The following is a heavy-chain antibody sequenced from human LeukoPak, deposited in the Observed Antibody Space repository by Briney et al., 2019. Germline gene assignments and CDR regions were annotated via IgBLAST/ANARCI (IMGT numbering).Heavy chain of an antibody. CDR1: GFTFSRHA. J-gene: IGHJ4*02. Sequence: PGGSLRLSCAASGFTFSRHAMNWVRQTPGKGPGWISFITDRSDRIFYADSVKGRFTVSRDNAKNTLYLQMNSLRDEDTAVYYCARYGSGTKYKDPFDYWGPGTLVTVSS. CDR2: ITDRSDRI. D-gene: IGHD3-10*01. CDR3: ARYGSGTKYKDPFDY. V-gene: IGHV3-48*02.